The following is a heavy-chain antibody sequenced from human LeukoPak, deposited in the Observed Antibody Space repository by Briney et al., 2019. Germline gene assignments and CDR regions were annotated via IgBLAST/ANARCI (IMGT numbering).Heavy chain of an antibody. J-gene: IGHJ4*02. Sequence: GASVKVSCKASGYTFTSYDINWVRQATGQGLEWMGWINPNSGGTNYAQKFQGRVTMTRDTSISTAYMELSRLRSDDTAVYYCARDMADIVATIQDYWGQGTLVTVSS. V-gene: IGHV1-2*02. CDR3: ARDMADIVATIQDY. CDR1: GYTFTSYD. CDR2: INPNSGGT. D-gene: IGHD5-12*01.